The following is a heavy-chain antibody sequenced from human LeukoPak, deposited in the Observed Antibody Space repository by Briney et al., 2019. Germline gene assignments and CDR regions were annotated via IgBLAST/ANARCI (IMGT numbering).Heavy chain of an antibody. CDR3: AREYGDDNWFDP. V-gene: IGHV4-30-4*01. CDR2: IYYSGST. D-gene: IGHD2-21*02. CDR1: GGSISSGDYY. J-gene: IGHJ5*02. Sequence: SETLFLTCTVSGGSISSGDYYWSWIRQPPGKGLEWIGYIYYSGSTYYNPSLKSRVNISVDTSKNQFSLKLSSVTAADTAVYYCAREYGDDNWFDPWGQGTLVTVSS.